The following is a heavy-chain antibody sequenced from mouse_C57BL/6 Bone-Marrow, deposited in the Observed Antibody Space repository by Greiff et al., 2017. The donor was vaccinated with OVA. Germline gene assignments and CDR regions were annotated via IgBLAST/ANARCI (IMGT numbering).Heavy chain of an antibody. CDR3: ARPYYYGSLWFAY. CDR2: ISSGGSYT. V-gene: IGHV5-6*02. Sequence: EVMLVESGGDLVKPGGSLKLSCAASGFTFSSYGMSWVRQTPDKRLEWVATISSGGSYTYYPDSVKGRFTISRDNAKNTLYLQMSSLKSEDTAMYYCARPYYYGSLWFAYWGQGTLVTVSA. J-gene: IGHJ3*01. D-gene: IGHD1-1*01. CDR1: GFTFSSYG.